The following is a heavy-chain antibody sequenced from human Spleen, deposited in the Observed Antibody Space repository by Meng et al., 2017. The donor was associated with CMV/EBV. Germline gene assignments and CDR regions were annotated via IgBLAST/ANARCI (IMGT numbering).Heavy chain of an antibody. V-gene: IGHV1-8*03. D-gene: IGHD5-12*01. J-gene: IGHJ5*02. CDR2: MNTNTGDT. Sequence: CKASGGTFSSYAISWVRQAPGKGLEWMDWMNTNTGDTDYAQKFQGRVTITRNNSINTAYMELSSQTSEDTAVYSCARGVAGHFDPWGQGTLVTVSS. CDR3: ARGVAGHFDP. CDR1: GGTFSSYA.